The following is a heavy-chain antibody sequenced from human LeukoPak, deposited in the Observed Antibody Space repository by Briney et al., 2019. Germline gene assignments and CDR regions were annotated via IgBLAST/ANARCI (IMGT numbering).Heavy chain of an antibody. J-gene: IGHJ5*02. CDR3: SPHVVNLVRGVNNRKEDWFDH. D-gene: IGHD3-10*01. CDR1: GYSFNTYY. CDR2: INTDSVGT. Sequence: ASVKVSSTASGYSFNTYYMNWVRQAPGQWLEWLGWINTDSVGTNYAQKFLGRATMSRDKDHSTAYPELSGLRSDGTAVYYCSPHVVNLVRGVNNRKEDWFDHWGQGTLVSVSS. V-gene: IGHV1-2*02.